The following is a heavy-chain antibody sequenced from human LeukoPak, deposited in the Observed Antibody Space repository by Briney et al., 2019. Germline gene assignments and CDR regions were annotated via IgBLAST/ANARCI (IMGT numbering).Heavy chain of an antibody. CDR3: AREAIWFGDFKHYYYGMDV. D-gene: IGHD3-10*01. V-gene: IGHV1-69*04. Sequence: GASVKVSCKASGGTFSSYAISWVRQAPGQGLEWMGRIIPILGIANYAQKFQGRVAMTRGTSTSTVYMELSSLRSEDTAVYYCAREAIWFGDFKHYYYGMDVWGQGTTVTVSS. CDR1: GGTFSSYA. CDR2: IIPILGIA. J-gene: IGHJ6*02.